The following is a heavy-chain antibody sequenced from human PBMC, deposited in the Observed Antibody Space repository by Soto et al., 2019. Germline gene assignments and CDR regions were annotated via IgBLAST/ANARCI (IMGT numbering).Heavy chain of an antibody. V-gene: IGHV1-69*06. J-gene: IGHJ6*02. Sequence: QVQLVQSGAEVKKPGSSVKVSCKASGDTFSSLDINWVRQAPGQGLEWMGGIIPISETTNYAQIFQGRVSIVADKSTSTAYMELSRLRSEDTAVYYCARALLSHSYDSGGYDSYFHAMDVWGQGTPVTVSS. CDR3: ARALLSHSYDSGGYDSYFHAMDV. D-gene: IGHD3-22*01. CDR2: IIPISETT. CDR1: GDTFSSLD.